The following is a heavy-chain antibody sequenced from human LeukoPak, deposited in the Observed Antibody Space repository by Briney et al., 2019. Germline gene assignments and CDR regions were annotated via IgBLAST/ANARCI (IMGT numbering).Heavy chain of an antibody. CDR1: GYTFTSYG. CDR2: IGAYSGNT. J-gene: IGHJ6*02. CDR3: ASKAVDTSMLGLSGMDL. Sequence: ASVKVSCKASGYTFTSYGISWVRQAPGQGLEWMGWIGAYSGNTNYAQKLKGRVTMTTDTSTSTAYLELRSLTSDDTAVYYCASKAVDTSMLGLSGMDLWGQGTTVTVSS. D-gene: IGHD5-18*01. V-gene: IGHV1-18*01.